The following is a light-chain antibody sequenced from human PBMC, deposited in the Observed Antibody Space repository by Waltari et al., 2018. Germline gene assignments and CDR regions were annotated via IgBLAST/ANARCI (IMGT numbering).Light chain of an antibody. CDR2: WGT. CDR3: QQYYSSPLT. J-gene: IGKJ4*01. V-gene: IGKV4-1*01. CDR1: QSVLYISNDKNY. Sequence: DIVMTQSPDSLAVSLGERATIKCKSSQSVLYISNDKNYLAWYQQKPGQPPKLLIDWGTTRVLGVPDRFSGSGSGTDFTLTISSLQVEDVAVYYCQQYYSSPLTFGGGTKVEIK.